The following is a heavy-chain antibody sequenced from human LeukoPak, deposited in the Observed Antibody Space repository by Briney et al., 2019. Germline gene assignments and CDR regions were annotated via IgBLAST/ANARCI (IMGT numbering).Heavy chain of an antibody. D-gene: IGHD3-22*01. J-gene: IGHJ3*02. CDR3: ARGRNLVVGIFDI. V-gene: IGHV1-69*06. CDR2: IIPIFGTA. Sequence: ASVKVSCKASGGTFSSYAISWVRQAPGQGLEWMGGIIPIFGTANYAQKFQGRVTITADKSTSTVYMELISLTSEDTAMYYCARGRNLVVGIFDIWGQGTMVTVSS. CDR1: GGTFSSYA.